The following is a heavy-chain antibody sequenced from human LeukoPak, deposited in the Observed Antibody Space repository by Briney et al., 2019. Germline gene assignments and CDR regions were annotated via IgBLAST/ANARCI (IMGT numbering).Heavy chain of an antibody. CDR1: GFTVSSNY. CDR2: IYSGGST. V-gene: IGHV3-53*01. CDR3: AGSRNYDILTGYYGLDY. D-gene: IGHD3-9*01. Sequence: PGGSLRLSCAASGFTVSSNYMSWVRQAPGKGLEWVSVIYSGGSTYYADSVKGRFTISRDNSKNTLYLQMNSLRAEDTAVYYCAGSRNYDILTGYYGLDYWGQGTLVTVSS. J-gene: IGHJ4*02.